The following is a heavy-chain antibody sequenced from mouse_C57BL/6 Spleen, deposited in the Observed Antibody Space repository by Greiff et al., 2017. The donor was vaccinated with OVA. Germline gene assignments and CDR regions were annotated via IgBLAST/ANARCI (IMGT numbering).Heavy chain of an antibody. D-gene: IGHD1-1*01. V-gene: IGHV5-17*01. Sequence: EVHLVESGGGLLKPGGSLKLSCAASGFTFSDYGMHWVRQAPEKGLEWVAYISSGSSTIYYADTVKGRFTISRDNAKNTLFLQMTSLRSEDTAMYYCARGYYGSSPYYFDYWGQGTTLTVSS. CDR2: ISSGSSTI. CDR1: GFTFSDYG. CDR3: ARGYYGSSPYYFDY. J-gene: IGHJ2*01.